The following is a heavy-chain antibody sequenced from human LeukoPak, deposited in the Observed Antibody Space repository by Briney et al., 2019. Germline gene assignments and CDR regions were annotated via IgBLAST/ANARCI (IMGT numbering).Heavy chain of an antibody. D-gene: IGHD3-22*01. CDR2: INTGNGNT. CDR1: GYTFTTYN. J-gene: IGHJ5*02. CDR3: ARADSGGDSSGYKWFDP. Sequence: ASVKVSCKASGYTFTTYNIHWMRQAPGQRLEWMGWINTGNGNTKYSRNFQDRVTVTSDTSTSTVYMELSNLRPEDTAVYYCARADSGGDSSGYKWFDPWGQGTLVTVSS. V-gene: IGHV1-3*04.